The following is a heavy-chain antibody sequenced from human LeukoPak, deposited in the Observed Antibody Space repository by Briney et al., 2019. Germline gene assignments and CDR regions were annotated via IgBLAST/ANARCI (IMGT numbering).Heavy chain of an antibody. CDR2: ISGSGDST. V-gene: IGHV3-23*01. J-gene: IGHJ4*02. CDR3: AILTGGHSSGYY. CDR1: GFTFSSYA. D-gene: IGHD6-19*01. Sequence: KAGGSLRLSCAASGFTFSSYAMNWVRQAPGKGLEWVSTISGSGDSTYYADSVEGRFTISRDNSRNTLYLQMNSLRAEDAAVYYCAILTGGHSSGYYWGQGTLVTVSS.